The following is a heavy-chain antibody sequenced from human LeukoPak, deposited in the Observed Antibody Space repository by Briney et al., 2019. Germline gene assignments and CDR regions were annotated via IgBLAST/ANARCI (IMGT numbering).Heavy chain of an antibody. J-gene: IGHJ3*02. CDR2: IYTGGST. CDR1: GVSVTTYY. V-gene: IGHV4-4*07. Sequence: SETLSLTCTVSGVSVTTYYWSWIRQPAGKGLEWIGRIYTGGSTNYNPSLKSRVTMSLDTSKNQFSLKLTSVTAADTAVYYCAALTGGDDAFDIWGQGTMVTVSS. CDR3: AALTGGDDAFDI. D-gene: IGHD4-23*01.